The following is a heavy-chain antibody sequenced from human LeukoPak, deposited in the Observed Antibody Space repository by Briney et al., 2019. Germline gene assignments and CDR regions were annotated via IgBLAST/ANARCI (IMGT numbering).Heavy chain of an antibody. V-gene: IGHV1-2*02. CDR3: ARAPKNDAYDI. CDR2: INPNSGDT. J-gene: IGHJ3*02. Sequence: ASVKVSCKASGYTFTGYYIHWVRQAPGQGLEWVAWINPNSGDTYYAQNFQGRVTMTRDTSISTASMDLSRLRSDDTAVYYCARAPKNDAYDIWGRGTMVTVSS. CDR1: GYTFTGYY.